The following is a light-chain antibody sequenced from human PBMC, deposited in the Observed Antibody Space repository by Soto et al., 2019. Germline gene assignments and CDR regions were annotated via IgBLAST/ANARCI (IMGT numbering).Light chain of an antibody. CDR3: QQFDNIPRT. Sequence: DIQMTQSPSSLSASVGDRVTITCQESQDITNYLNWYQQKPGKAPKLLIFDAAKLGTGGPSRFSGSGSGTDFTFTISSLQPEDIATYYCQQFDNIPRTFGQGTKVEIK. CDR2: DAA. V-gene: IGKV1-33*01. J-gene: IGKJ1*01. CDR1: QDITNY.